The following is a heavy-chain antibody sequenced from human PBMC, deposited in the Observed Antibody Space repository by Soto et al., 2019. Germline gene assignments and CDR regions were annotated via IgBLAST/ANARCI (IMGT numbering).Heavy chain of an antibody. CDR3: ARAVPRDYFDY. Sequence: QVQLQESGPGLVKPSETLSLTCTVSGGSISSYYWSWIRQPPGKGLEWIGYIYYSVSTNYNPCLTSRVTISVDTSKNQFSLKLSSVTAADTAVYYCARAVPRDYFDYWGQGTLVTVSS. CDR1: GGSISSYY. J-gene: IGHJ4*02. D-gene: IGHD6-6*01. V-gene: IGHV4-59*01. CDR2: IYYSVST.